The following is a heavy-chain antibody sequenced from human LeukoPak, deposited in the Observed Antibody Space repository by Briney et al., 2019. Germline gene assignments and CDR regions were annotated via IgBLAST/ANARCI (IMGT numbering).Heavy chain of an antibody. CDR1: GFSFSAYS. D-gene: IGHD3-3*01. V-gene: IGHV3-21*01. CDR2: ISRTSTYI. Sequence: GGSLRLSCAAAGFSFSAYSMNWVRQTPGKGLEWVSSISRTSTYIYYADSVKGRFTLSRDNGKNSLFLQMNSLRAEDTAVYYCARTPNDFWSGPDYWGQGTLVTVSS. CDR3: ARTPNDFWSGPDY. J-gene: IGHJ4*02.